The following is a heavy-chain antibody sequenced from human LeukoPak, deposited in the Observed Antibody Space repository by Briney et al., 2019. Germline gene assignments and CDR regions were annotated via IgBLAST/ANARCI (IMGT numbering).Heavy chain of an antibody. CDR2: SYYIGST. V-gene: IGHV4-61*01. CDR3: ARAGIVATATNFDY. Sequence: SETLSLTCSVSGGSVSSGSYYWSWIRQPPGKGLEWIGYSYYIGSTKYNPSLKSRVTISVDTSKNQFSLKVSSVTDADTAVYYCARAGIVATATNFDYWGRGTLVTVSS. D-gene: IGHD5-12*01. CDR1: GGSVSSGSYY. J-gene: IGHJ4*02.